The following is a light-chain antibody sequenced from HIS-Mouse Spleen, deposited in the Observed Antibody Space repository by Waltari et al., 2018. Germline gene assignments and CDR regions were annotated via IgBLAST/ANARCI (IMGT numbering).Light chain of an antibody. Sequence: EIVLTQSPGTLSLSPGERAPLSCRASQSVSSSYLAWYQQKPGQAPRLLIYGASSRATGIPDRFSGSGSGTDFTLTISRLEPEDFAVYYCQQYGSSLRFTFGPGTKVDIK. V-gene: IGKV3-20*01. CDR1: QSVSSSY. CDR2: GAS. J-gene: IGKJ3*01. CDR3: QQYGSSLRFT.